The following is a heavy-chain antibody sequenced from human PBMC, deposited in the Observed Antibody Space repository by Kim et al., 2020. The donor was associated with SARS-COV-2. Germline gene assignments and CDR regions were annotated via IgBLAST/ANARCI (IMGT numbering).Heavy chain of an antibody. D-gene: IGHD5-12*01. V-gene: IGHV4-59*13. CDR2: IYYSGST. CDR1: GGSISSYY. Sequence: SETLSLTCTVSGGSISSYYWSWIRQPPGKGLEWIGYIYYSGSTNYNPSLKSRVTISVDTSKNQFSLKLSSVTAADTAVYYCARGGIVATCLDYWGHGTLV. J-gene: IGHJ4*01. CDR3: ARGGIVATCLDY.